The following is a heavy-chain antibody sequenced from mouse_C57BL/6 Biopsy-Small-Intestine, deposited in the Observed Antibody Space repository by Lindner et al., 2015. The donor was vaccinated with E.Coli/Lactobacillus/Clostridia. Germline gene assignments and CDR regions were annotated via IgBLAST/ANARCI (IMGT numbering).Heavy chain of an antibody. V-gene: IGHV1-15*01. CDR1: GYTFTDYE. CDR3: TRYYDYDWFAY. J-gene: IGHJ3*01. D-gene: IGHD2-4*01. Sequence: VQLQESGAELVRPGASVTLSCKASGYTFTDYEMHWVKQTPVHGLEWIGAIDPETGGTAYSQNFKGKAILTADKSSSTAYMELRSLTSEDSAVYYCTRYYDYDWFAYWGQGTLVTVSA. CDR2: IDPETGGT.